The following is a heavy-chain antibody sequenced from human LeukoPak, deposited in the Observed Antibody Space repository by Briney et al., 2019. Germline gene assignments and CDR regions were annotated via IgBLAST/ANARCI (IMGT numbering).Heavy chain of an antibody. CDR2: IDPSDSYT. J-gene: IGHJ4*02. D-gene: IGHD2-15*01. Sequence: GESLKISCKGSGYSFTSYWVSWVRQVPGKGLEWMGRIDPSDSYTNYSPSFQGHVTISADKSISTAYLQWSSLKASDTAMYYCARHGRLNCSGGSCYVYWGQGTLVTVSS. V-gene: IGHV5-10-1*01. CDR3: ARHGRLNCSGGSCYVY. CDR1: GYSFTSYW.